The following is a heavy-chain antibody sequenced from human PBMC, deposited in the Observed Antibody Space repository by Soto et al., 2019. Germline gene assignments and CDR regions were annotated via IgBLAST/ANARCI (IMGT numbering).Heavy chain of an antibody. CDR1: GFTFSSYA. Sequence: GGSLRLSCAASGFTFSSYAMSWVRQAPGKGLEWVSAISGSGGSTYYADSVKGRFTISRDNSKNTLYLQMNSLRAEDTAVYYCAKDRYSSSWYGNYYCYYKDVWGKGTTVTVSS. CDR2: ISGSGGST. CDR3: AKDRYSSSWYGNYYCYYKDV. D-gene: IGHD6-13*01. J-gene: IGHJ6*03. V-gene: IGHV3-23*01.